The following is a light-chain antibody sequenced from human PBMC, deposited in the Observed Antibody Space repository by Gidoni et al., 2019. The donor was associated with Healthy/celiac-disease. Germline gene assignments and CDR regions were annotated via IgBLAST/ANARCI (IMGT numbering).Light chain of an antibody. CDR1: QSISSY. J-gene: IGKJ1*01. V-gene: IGKV1-39*01. CDR2: AAS. CDR3: QQSYSTLST. Sequence: DIQMTKSPSSLSASVGDRVTITCRASQSISSYLNWYQQKPGKAPKLLIYAASSLQSGVPSRFSGSGSGTDFTLPIRSLQPEDFATYYCQQSYSTLSTFGQGTKVEIK.